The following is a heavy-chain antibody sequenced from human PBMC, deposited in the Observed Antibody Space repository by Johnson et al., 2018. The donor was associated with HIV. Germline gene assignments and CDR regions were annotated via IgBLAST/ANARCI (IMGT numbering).Heavy chain of an antibody. CDR3: ASPYSYGLDDAFDI. CDR1: GFTFSSYA. J-gene: IGHJ3*02. V-gene: IGHV3-30*02. Sequence: VQLVESGGGVVQPGGSLRLSCEASGFTFSSYAMHWVRQAPGQGLEWVAFIRYDGSEKYYVDSVKGRFTVSRDNAKKSLYLQMNSLRAEDTAVYYCASPYSYGLDDAFDIRGRGTMVTVSS. CDR2: IRYDGSEK. D-gene: IGHD5-18*01.